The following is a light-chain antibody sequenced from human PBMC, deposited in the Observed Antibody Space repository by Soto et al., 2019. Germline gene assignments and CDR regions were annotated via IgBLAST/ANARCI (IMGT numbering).Light chain of an antibody. CDR3: QQYNNWSIT. Sequence: EIVLTQSPGTLSLSPGERATLSCRASQSVSGNLAWYQQKPGQAPRLLIYGASTRATGIPARFSGSGSGTEFTLTISSLQSEDFAVYYCQQYNNWSITFGQGTRLEIK. J-gene: IGKJ5*01. CDR2: GAS. V-gene: IGKV3-15*01. CDR1: QSVSGN.